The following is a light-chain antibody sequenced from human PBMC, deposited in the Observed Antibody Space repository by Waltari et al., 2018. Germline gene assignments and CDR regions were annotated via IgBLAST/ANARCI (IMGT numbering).Light chain of an antibody. CDR3: CSYAGSYTWV. CDR1: SSAVGGYTY. Sequence: QSALTQPRSVSGSPGQSVTIPCTGTSSAVGGYTYVSWYQQHPGKAPKLMIYDVSKRPSGVPDRFSGSKSGNTASLTISGLQAEDEADYYCCSYAGSYTWVFGGGTKVTVL. CDR2: DVS. J-gene: IGLJ3*02. V-gene: IGLV2-11*01.